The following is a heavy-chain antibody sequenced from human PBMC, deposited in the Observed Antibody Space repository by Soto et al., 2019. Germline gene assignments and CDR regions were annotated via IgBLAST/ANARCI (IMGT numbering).Heavy chain of an antibody. CDR2: ISYDGSNK. V-gene: IGHV3-30-3*01. CDR3: ARDKRDLRFLEWSYYFDY. D-gene: IGHD3-3*01. CDR1: GFTFSSCA. Sequence: QVQLVESGGGVVQPGRSLRLSCAASGFTFSSCAMHWVRQAPGKGLEWVAVISYDGSNKYYADSVKGRFTVSRDNSKNALYLQVNRLRAEDTAVYYCARDKRDLRFLEWSYYFDYWGQGTLVTVSS. J-gene: IGHJ4*02.